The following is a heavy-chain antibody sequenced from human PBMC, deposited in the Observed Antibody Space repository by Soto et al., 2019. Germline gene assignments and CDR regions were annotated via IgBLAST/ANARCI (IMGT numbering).Heavy chain of an antibody. CDR2: IYYSGST. Sequence: SETLSLTCTVAGGSISSGVYYWSWIRKHPGKGLEWIGYIYYSGSTYYNPSLKSRVTISVDTSKNQFSLKLSSVTAEDTAVYYCTTDHPYYYDGSCYDTWGQEPLVPVSS. CDR3: TTDHPYYYDGSCYDT. CDR1: GGSISSGVYY. D-gene: IGHD3-22*01. J-gene: IGHJ5*02. V-gene: IGHV4-31*03.